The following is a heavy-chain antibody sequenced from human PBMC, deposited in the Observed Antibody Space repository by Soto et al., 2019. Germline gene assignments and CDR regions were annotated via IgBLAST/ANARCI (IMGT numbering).Heavy chain of an antibody. CDR3: VRGNDNNDFWNKWSLEP. D-gene: IGHD3-3*01. CDR2: IYQTGTI. Sequence: QVQVQESGPGLVKPSGTLSLTCVVSGDSIKNNWWSWVRQPPGKGLEWIGEIYQTGTINYNPSLRSRVTISVDKSKNQLSLKVDSVTAADTAVYYCVRGNDNNDFWNKWSLEPWGQGTLFTVSS. V-gene: IGHV4-4*02. J-gene: IGHJ5*02. CDR1: GDSIKNNW.